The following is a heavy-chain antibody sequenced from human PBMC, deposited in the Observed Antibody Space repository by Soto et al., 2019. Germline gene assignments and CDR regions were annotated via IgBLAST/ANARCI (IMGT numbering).Heavy chain of an antibody. CDR1: GCSISSGGYY. J-gene: IGHJ4*02. Sequence: TLSLTCTVSGCSISSGGYYWSWIRQHPGKGLEWIGYIYYSGSTYYNPSLKSRVTISVDTSKNQFSLKLSSVTAADTAVYYCARGLAARPLRRYYFDYWGQGTLVTVSS. V-gene: IGHV4-31*03. CDR3: ARGLAARPLRRYYFDY. CDR2: IYYSGST. D-gene: IGHD6-6*01.